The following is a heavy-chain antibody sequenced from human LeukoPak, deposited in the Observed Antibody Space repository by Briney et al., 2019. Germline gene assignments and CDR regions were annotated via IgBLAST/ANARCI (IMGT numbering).Heavy chain of an antibody. D-gene: IGHD6-19*01. CDR1: GFTFSDYY. V-gene: IGHV3-66*01. J-gene: IGHJ4*02. Sequence: GGSLRLSCAASGFTFSDYYMSWVRQVPGKGLEWVSVIYSGGGTYYADSVKGRFTISRDNSKNTLYLQMNSLRAEDTAVYYCARDSSGPLYWGQGTLVTVSS. CDR3: ARDSSGPLY. CDR2: IYSGGGT.